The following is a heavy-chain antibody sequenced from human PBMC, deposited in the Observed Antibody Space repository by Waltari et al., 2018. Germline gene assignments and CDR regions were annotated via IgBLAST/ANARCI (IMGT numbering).Heavy chain of an antibody. CDR1: GGSLRSTNW. CDR2: IYHNGST. J-gene: IGHJ4*02. Sequence: QVQLQESGPGLVKPSGTLSLPCAVSGGSLRSTNWWSWVRQPPGRGPEWIGEIYHNGSTSYNPSLGRRVTVSVDKSKNQFSLKVTSVTAADTAVYYCARDAIRAALDHWGPGILVTVSS. CDR3: ARDAIRAALDH. D-gene: IGHD6-25*01. V-gene: IGHV4-4*02.